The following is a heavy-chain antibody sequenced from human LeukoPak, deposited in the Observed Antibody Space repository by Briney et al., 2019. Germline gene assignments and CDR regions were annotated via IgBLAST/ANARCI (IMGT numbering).Heavy chain of an antibody. J-gene: IGHJ6*03. Sequence: SETLSLTCTVSGGSISSYYWGWIRQPAGKGLEWIGRIYTSGSTNYNPSLKSRVTMSVDTSKNQFSLKLSSVTAADTAVYYCARDQDGTVTTGYYYYYMGVWGKGTTVTVSS. CDR1: GGSISSYY. CDR3: ARDQDGTVTTGYYYYYMGV. CDR2: IYTSGST. D-gene: IGHD4-17*01. V-gene: IGHV4-4*07.